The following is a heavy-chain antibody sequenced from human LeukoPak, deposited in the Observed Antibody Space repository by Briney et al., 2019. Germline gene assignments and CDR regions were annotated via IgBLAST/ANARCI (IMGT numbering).Heavy chain of an antibody. D-gene: IGHD6-13*01. V-gene: IGHV4-34*01. CDR2: INHSGST. Sequence: PSETLSLTCAVYSGSFNDYYWSWIRQPPGKGLEWIGEINHSGSTNYNPSLKSRLTISVDTSKNQFSLKLSSVTAADTAVYYCARAVSWTDYYYYMDVWGKGTTVTVSS. CDR3: ARAVSWTDYYYYMDV. CDR1: SGSFNDYY. J-gene: IGHJ6*03.